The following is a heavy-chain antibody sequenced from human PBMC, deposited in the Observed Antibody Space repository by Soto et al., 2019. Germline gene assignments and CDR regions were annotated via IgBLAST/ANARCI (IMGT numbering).Heavy chain of an antibody. D-gene: IGHD3-3*01. CDR1: GGSVSSESHY. CDR2: IYYTGST. CDR3: ARDQYDFRSGSYYYAMEV. J-gene: IGHJ6*02. V-gene: IGHV4-61*01. Sequence: SETLSLTCTVSGGSVSSESHYWSWIRQTPGKGLEWIGYIYYTGSTNYNPSLKGRVTMSVDTSRDQVSLRLRSVTRADTAMYYWARDQYDFRSGSYYYAMEVWGQGTKVTVSS.